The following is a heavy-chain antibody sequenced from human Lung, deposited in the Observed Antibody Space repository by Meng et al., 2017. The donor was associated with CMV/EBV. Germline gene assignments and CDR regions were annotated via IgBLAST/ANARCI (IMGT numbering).Heavy chain of an antibody. CDR1: GFTFSHSW. J-gene: IGHJ4*02. D-gene: IGHD2-8*01. CDR3: ARKRTNWRGPFFDY. Sequence: SCAASGFTFSHSWMHWVRQAPGKGLVWVSLINTDGTNTNYADSVKGRFTISRDNAKNTLHLQMDSLRADDTALYYCARKRTNWRGPFFDYWGQGTLVTVSS. CDR2: INTDGTNT. V-gene: IGHV3-74*01.